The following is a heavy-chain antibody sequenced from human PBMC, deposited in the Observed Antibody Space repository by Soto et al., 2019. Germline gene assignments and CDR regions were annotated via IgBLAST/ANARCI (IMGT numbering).Heavy chain of an antibody. CDR2: IYYSGST. V-gene: IGHV4-61*01. Sequence: SETLSLTCTVSGGSVSSGSYYWSWIRQPPGKGLEWIGYIYYSGSTNYNPSLKSRVTISVDTSKNQFSLKLSSVTAADTAVYYCARAGYDILTGYSDYYYYYGVDVWGQGTTVTVSS. J-gene: IGHJ6*02. CDR3: ARAGYDILTGYSDYYYYYGVDV. CDR1: GGSVSSGSYY. D-gene: IGHD3-9*01.